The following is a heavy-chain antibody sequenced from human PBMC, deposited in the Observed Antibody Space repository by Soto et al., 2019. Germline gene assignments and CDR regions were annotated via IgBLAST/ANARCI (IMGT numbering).Heavy chain of an antibody. V-gene: IGHV3-30*03. CDR1: GFTFSSYG. D-gene: IGHD2-15*01. CDR2: ISYDGSNK. Sequence: QVQLVESGGGVVQPGRSLRLSCAASGFTFSSYGMHWVRQAPGKGLEWVAVISYDGSNKYYADSVKGRFTISRDNSKNXXYLQMNSLRAEDTAVYYCATKTHIVVVVAATAFDYWGQGTLVTVSS. J-gene: IGHJ4*02. CDR3: ATKTHIVVVVAATAFDY.